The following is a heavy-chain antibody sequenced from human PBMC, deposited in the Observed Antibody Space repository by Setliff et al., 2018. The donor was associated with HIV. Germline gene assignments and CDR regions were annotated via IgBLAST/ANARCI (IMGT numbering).Heavy chain of an antibody. Sequence: SETLSLTCTVSGGSISSGDYYWSWIRQHPRKGLEWFGYIYYTGSTYYNPSPKSRVTISLDTSKTQFSLKLSSVTAADTAVYYCARGQPQGGGTYWSAFDIWGQGTMVTVSS. V-gene: IGHV4-31*03. J-gene: IGHJ3*02. D-gene: IGHD1-26*01. CDR2: IYYTGST. CDR1: GGSISSGDYY. CDR3: ARGQPQGGGTYWSAFDI.